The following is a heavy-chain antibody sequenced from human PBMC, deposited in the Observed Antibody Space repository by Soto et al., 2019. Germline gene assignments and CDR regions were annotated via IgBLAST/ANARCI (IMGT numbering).Heavy chain of an antibody. D-gene: IGHD3-10*01. J-gene: IGHJ6*02. CDR1: VYTFTRYY. Sequence: SVKVSCKASVYTFTRYYMHLVRQAPGQGLEWMGWTNPNSGGTNYAQKFQGRATMTRDTSISTAYMELSRLRSDDTAVYYCASRAHEGAINYYYYYGMDVWGQGTTVTVSS. V-gene: IGHV1-2*02. CDR2: TNPNSGGT. CDR3: ASRAHEGAINYYYYYGMDV.